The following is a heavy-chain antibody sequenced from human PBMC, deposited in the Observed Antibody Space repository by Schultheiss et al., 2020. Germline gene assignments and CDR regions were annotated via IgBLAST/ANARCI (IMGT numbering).Heavy chain of an antibody. CDR1: GGSISSGSYY. D-gene: IGHD3-10*01. CDR3: ARDLLWSDELRGFDP. J-gene: IGHJ5*02. Sequence: SETLSLTCTVSGGSISSGSYYWSWIRQPAGKGLEWIGRIYTSGSTNYNPSLKSRVTISVDTSKNQFSLKLSSVTAADTAVYYCARDLLWSDELRGFDPWGQGTLVTVSS. CDR2: IYTSGST. V-gene: IGHV4-61*02.